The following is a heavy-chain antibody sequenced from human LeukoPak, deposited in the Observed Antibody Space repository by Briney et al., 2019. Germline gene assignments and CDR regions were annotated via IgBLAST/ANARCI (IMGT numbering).Heavy chain of an antibody. D-gene: IGHD3-10*01. CDR1: GGSFSGYY. CDR2: INHSGST. J-gene: IGHJ4*02. Sequence: PSETLSLTCAVYGGSFSGYYWSWIRQPPGKGLEWIGEINHSGSTNYNPSLKSRVTISVDTSKNQFSLKLGSVTAADTAVYYCARVGYYYGSGTDYWGQGTLVTVSS. CDR3: ARVGYYYGSGTDY. V-gene: IGHV4-34*01.